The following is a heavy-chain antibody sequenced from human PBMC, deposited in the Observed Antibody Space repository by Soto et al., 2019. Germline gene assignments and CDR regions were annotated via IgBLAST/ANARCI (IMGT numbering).Heavy chain of an antibody. CDR3: ARSSGYSSSRFDY. V-gene: IGHV4-59*01. CDR1: GGSISGYY. Sequence: SETLSLTCTVSGGSISGYYWSWIRQPPGKGLEWIGYIYYSGSTNYNPSLKSRVTISVDTSKNQFSLKLSSVTAADTAVYYCARSSGYSSSRFDYWGQGILVTVS. J-gene: IGHJ4*02. CDR2: IYYSGST. D-gene: IGHD6-13*01.